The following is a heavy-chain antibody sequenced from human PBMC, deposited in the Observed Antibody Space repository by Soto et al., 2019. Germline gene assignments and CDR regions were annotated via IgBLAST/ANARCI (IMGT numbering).Heavy chain of an antibody. CDR1: GFAFNNYG. D-gene: IGHD2-2*01. J-gene: IGHJ4*02. CDR2: ISKSDYT. Sequence: GGSLRLSCTVSGFAFNNYGINWVRQAPGKGLEWVSSISKSDYTYYSDSVKGRFTISRDNAKNSVSLQMNTLRVEDTAVYYCAREDSIIIPAVSDFWGQGTQGTVS. V-gene: IGHV3-21*01. CDR3: AREDSIIIPAVSDF.